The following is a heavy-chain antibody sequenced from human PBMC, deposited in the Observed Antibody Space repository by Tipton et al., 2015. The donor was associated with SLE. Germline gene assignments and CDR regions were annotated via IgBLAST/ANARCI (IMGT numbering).Heavy chain of an antibody. CDR3: ARVQEGGYYFYGMDV. J-gene: IGHJ6*02. V-gene: IGHV4-61*02. D-gene: IGHD3-16*01. Sequence: TLSLTCTVSGDSISSGSYYWNWLRQPAGKGLEWIGRIYSYGTTNYNSSLKSRVTISVDTSKNQVSLKLSSVTAADTAVYYCARVQEGGYYFYGMDVWGQGTTVTVSS. CDR1: GDSISSGSYY. CDR2: IYSYGTT.